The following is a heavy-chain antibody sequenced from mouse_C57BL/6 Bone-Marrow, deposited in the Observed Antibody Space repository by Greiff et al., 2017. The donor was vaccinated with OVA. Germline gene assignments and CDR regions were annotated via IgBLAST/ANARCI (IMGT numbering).Heavy chain of an antibody. J-gene: IGHJ4*01. CDR3: ARGYYDYPRAMDY. CDR2: INPSSGYT. D-gene: IGHD2-4*01. V-gene: IGHV1-4*01. Sequence: VQLQESGAELARPGASVKMSCKASGYTFTSYTMHWVKQRPGQGLEWIGYINPSSGYTKYNQKFKDKATLTADKSSSTAYMQLSSLTSEDSAVYYCARGYYDYPRAMDYWGQGTSVTVSS. CDR1: GYTFTSYT.